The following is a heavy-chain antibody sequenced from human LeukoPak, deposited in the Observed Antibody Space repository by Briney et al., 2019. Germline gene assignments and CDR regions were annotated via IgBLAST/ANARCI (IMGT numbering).Heavy chain of an antibody. Sequence: PSETLSLTCTVSGGSISSYYWSWIRQPPGKGLEWIGYIYHSGSTCYNPSLKSRVTISVDRSKNQFSLKLSSVTAADTAVYYCARKNDAFDIWGQGTMVTVSS. V-gene: IGHV4-59*01. J-gene: IGHJ3*02. CDR3: ARKNDAFDI. CDR1: GGSISSYY. CDR2: IYHSGST.